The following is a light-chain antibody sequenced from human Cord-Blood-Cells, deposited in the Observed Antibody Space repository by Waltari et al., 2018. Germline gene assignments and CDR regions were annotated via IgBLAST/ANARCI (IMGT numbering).Light chain of an antibody. Sequence: IVMTQSPDSLAVALGERATIKCKSRQSVLYSSNNKNYLAWYQQKPGQPPKLLIYWASTREAGVPDRFSGSGSGTDFTLTISSLQAEDVAVYYCQQYYSTPLTFGGGTKVEIK. V-gene: IGKV4-1*01. CDR1: QSVLYSSNNKNY. CDR3: QQYYSTPLT. CDR2: WAS. J-gene: IGKJ4*01.